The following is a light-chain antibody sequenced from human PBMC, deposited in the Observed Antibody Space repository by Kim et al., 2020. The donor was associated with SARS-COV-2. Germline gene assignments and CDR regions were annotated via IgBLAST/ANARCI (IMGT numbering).Light chain of an antibody. CDR2: GNS. V-gene: IGLV1-40*01. J-gene: IGLJ2*01. CDR1: SSNIGAGYD. CDR3: QSYDSSLSGSYVV. Sequence: VTISCTGSSSNIGAGYDVHWYQQLPGTAPNLLIYGNSNRPSGVPDRFSGSKSGTSAYLAITGLQAEDEADYYCQSYDSSLSGSYVVFGGGTQLTVL.